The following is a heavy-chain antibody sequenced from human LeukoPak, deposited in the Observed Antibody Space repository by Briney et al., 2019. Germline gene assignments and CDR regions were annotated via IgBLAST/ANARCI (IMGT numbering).Heavy chain of an antibody. CDR1: GYTFTSYG. CDR2: ISAYNGNT. V-gene: IGHV1-18*01. Sequence: ASVKVSCKASGYTFTSYGISWVRQAPGQGLEWMGWISAYNGNTNYAQKLQGRVTMTTDTSTSTAYMELRSLRSDDTAVYYCARAPSGITIFGVVYYYFDYWGQGTLVTVSS. D-gene: IGHD3-3*01. CDR3: ARAPSGITIFGVVYYYFDY. J-gene: IGHJ4*02.